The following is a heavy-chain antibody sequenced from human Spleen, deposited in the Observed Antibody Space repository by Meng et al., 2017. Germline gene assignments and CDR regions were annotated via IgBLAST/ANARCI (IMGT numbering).Heavy chain of an antibody. D-gene: IGHD6-19*01. CDR2: INTDGSTT. J-gene: IGHJ4*02. Sequence: GESLKISCVASGFTFSSYWMHWVRQDPGKGLVWVSRINTDGSTTSYADSVKGRFTISRDNAKNTLYLQMNSLRAEDTAVYYCARDRSYSSGWYVARYWGQGTLVTVSS. CDR3: ARDRSYSSGWYVARY. V-gene: IGHV3-74*01. CDR1: GFTFSSYW.